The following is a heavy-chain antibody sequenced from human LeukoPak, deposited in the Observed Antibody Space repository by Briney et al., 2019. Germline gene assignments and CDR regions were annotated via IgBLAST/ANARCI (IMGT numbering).Heavy chain of an antibody. V-gene: IGHV3-23*01. CDR2: ISGSASST. CDR1: GFTFSSYA. CDR3: AKGLDYGGNSGLEY. D-gene: IGHD4-23*01. Sequence: GGSLRLSCAASGFTFSSYAMTWVRQAPGEGLEWVSTISGSASSTHYADSVKGRFTISRDNSKNTLFVQMNSLRAEDTAVYYCAKGLDYGGNSGLEYWGQGTLVTVSS. J-gene: IGHJ4*02.